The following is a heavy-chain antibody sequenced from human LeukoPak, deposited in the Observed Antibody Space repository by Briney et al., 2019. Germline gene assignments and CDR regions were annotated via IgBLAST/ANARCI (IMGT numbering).Heavy chain of an antibody. CDR2: IYHNGNT. D-gene: IGHD5-18*01. Sequence: SETLSLTCAVSGYSISSGYYWAWIRQPPGKGLEWIGKIYHNGNTYYNPSLKGRVTISVDTSKNQFSLKLSSVTAADTAVYYCARPGRGYSYGTVLYYYYMDVWGKGTTVTVSS. CDR1: GYSISSGYY. V-gene: IGHV4-38-2*01. CDR3: ARPGRGYSYGTVLYYYYMDV. J-gene: IGHJ6*03.